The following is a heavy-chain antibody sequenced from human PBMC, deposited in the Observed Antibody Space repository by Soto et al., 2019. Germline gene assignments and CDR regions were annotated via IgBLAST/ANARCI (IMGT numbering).Heavy chain of an antibody. J-gene: IGHJ5*02. V-gene: IGHV3-74*01. D-gene: IGHD6-19*01. Sequence: GGSLRLSCAASGFTFSSYWMHWVRQAPGKGLVWVSRINSDGSSTNHADSVKGRFTISRDNAKNTLYLQMNSLRVEDTAVYYCARGSSGWANWFDPWGQGTLVTVSS. CDR3: ARGSSGWANWFDP. CDR1: GFTFSSYW. CDR2: INSDGSST.